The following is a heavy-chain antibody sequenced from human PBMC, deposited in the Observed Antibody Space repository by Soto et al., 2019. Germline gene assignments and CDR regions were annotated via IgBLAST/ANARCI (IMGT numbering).Heavy chain of an antibody. J-gene: IGHJ3*02. CDR3: ARDRVSYYDFWSGGYTFDI. V-gene: IGHV1-18*01. D-gene: IGHD3-3*01. CDR2: ISAYNGNT. CDR1: GYTFTSYG. Sequence: ASVKVSCKASGYTFTSYGISWVRQAPGQGLEWMGWISAYNGNTNYAQKLQGRVTMTTDTSTSTAYMELRSLSSDDTAVYYCARDRVSYYDFWSGGYTFDIWGQGTMVTVSS.